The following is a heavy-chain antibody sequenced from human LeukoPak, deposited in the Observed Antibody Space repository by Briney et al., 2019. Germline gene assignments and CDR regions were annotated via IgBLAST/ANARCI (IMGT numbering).Heavy chain of an antibody. Sequence: GGSLRLSCAASGFTFSSYSMNWVRQAPGKGLEWVSSISSSSSYIYYAYSVKGRFTISRDNAKNSLYLQLNSLRAEDTAVYYCARVGLKVAFDIWGQGTMVTVSS. CDR3: ARVGLKVAFDI. V-gene: IGHV3-21*01. CDR2: ISSSSSYI. J-gene: IGHJ3*02. CDR1: GFTFSSYS.